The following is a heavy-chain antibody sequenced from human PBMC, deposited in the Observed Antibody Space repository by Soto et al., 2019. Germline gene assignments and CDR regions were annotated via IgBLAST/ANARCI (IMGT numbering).Heavy chain of an antibody. D-gene: IGHD6-13*01. Sequence: ASVKVSCKASGYTFTGYYMHWVRQAPGQGLEWMGWINPNSGGTNYAQKFQGWVTMTRDTSISTAYMELSRLRSDDTAVYYCARDTRAGFSSSWYWGLIDYWGQGTLVTVSS. CDR1: GYTFTGYY. V-gene: IGHV1-2*04. CDR3: ARDTRAGFSSSWYWGLIDY. CDR2: INPNSGGT. J-gene: IGHJ4*02.